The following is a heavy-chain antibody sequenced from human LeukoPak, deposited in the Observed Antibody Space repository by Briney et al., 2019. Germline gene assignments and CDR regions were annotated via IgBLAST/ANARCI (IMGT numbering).Heavy chain of an antibody. CDR1: GFTFSSYG. D-gene: IGHD6-19*01. Sequence: PGGSLRLSCAASGFTFSSYGMHWVRQAPGKGLEWVAVISYDGSNTFYADSVKGRFTISRDNSKHTLYLQVNSLRAEDTAVYYCAKDPHSSGWYFTAFDYWGQGTLVTVSS. CDR2: ISYDGSNT. CDR3: AKDPHSSGWYFTAFDY. J-gene: IGHJ4*02. V-gene: IGHV3-30*18.